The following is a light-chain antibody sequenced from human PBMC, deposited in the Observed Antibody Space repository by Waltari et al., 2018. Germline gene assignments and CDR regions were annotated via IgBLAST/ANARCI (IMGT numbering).Light chain of an antibody. CDR2: GAS. CDR1: QSVSRT. Sequence: SCRASQSVSRTLAWYQQKPGQAPRLLIYGASTRATGIPERFSGGGSGTVFSLTISRLEPEDFAVYYCQHYVSLPATFGQGTKVEIK. CDR3: QHYVSLPAT. J-gene: IGKJ1*01. V-gene: IGKV3-20*01.